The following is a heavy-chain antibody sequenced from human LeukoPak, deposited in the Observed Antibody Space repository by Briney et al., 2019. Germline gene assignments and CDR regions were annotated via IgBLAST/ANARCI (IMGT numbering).Heavy chain of an antibody. CDR1: ANSFTSQW. Sequence: ESLKLSCKGSANSFTSQWIGWVRQMPGKGLEWMGIMYPGDSDTRYSPSFEGHVTISADKSITTAYLQWSSLKASDTAMYYCGSGERSYHFDNWGQGSLVTVSS. J-gene: IGHJ4*02. V-gene: IGHV5-51*01. D-gene: IGHD1-26*01. CDR3: GSGERSYHFDN. CDR2: MYPGDSDT.